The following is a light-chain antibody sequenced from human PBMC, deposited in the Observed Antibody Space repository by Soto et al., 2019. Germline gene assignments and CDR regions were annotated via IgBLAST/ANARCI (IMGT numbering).Light chain of an antibody. CDR3: QQYGTSPWT. J-gene: IGKJ1*01. CDR2: GAS. CDR1: QSVSSN. Sequence: EIVMTQSPATLSVSPGERATLSCRASQSVSSNLAWYQQKPGQAPRLLIYGASTRATGIPDRFSGSGSGTDFTLTINRLEPEDFGVYFCQQYGTSPWTFGLGTKVDI. V-gene: IGKV3-20*01.